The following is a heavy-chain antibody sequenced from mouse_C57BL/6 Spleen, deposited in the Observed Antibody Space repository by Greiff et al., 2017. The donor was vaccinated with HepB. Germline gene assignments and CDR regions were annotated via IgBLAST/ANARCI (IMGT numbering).Heavy chain of an antibody. J-gene: IGHJ2*01. CDR1: GYTFTSCW. Sequence: VQLQQSGAELVKPGASVKLSCKASGYTFTSCWMHWVKQRSGQGLEWSEMIHPNSGSTNYNEKFKSKATLTVDKSSSPAYMQLSSLTSEDSAVYYCASSIYYGNSSYWGQGTTLTVAT. CDR2: IHPNSGST. D-gene: IGHD2-1*01. V-gene: IGHV1-64*01. CDR3: ASSIYYGNSSY.